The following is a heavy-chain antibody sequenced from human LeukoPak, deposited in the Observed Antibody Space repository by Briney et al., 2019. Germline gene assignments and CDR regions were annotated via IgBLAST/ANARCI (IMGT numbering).Heavy chain of an antibody. CDR1: GGSITSTTYF. V-gene: IGHV4-39*01. CDR3: ARLRARLGYCISTSCHGYFDY. J-gene: IGHJ4*02. D-gene: IGHD2-2*01. CDR2: ISYSGNT. Sequence: SETLSLTCTVSGGSITSTTYFWGWVRQPPGRDLEWLGTISYSGNTYYNPSLKSRLTPSVDTSKNQFSLNLNSVTAADTAIYYCARLRARLGYCISTSCHGYFDYWAQGTLVTVSS.